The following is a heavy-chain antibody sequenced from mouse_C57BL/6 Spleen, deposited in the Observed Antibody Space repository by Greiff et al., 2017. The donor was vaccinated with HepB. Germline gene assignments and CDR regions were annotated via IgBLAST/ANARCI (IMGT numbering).Heavy chain of an antibody. CDR1: GFTFSDYY. D-gene: IGHD1-3*01. CDR2: ISNGGGST. J-gene: IGHJ2*01. Sequence: EVKLVESGGGLVQPGGSLKLSCAASGFTFSDYYMYWVRQTPEKRLEWVAYISNGGGSTYYPDTVKGRYTISRDNAKNTLYLQMSRLKSEDTAMYYCARQRDISPLYFDYWGQGTTLTVSS. CDR3: ARQRDISPLYFDY. V-gene: IGHV5-12*01.